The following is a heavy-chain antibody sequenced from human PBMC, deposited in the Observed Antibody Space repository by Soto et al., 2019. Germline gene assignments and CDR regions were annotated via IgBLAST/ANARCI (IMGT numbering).Heavy chain of an antibody. CDR3: ARFWPPPYSDALTDYTDAFDY. D-gene: IGHD3-9*01. CDR2: IYHSGST. Sequence: SETLSLTCAVSGGSISSSNWWSWVRQPPGKGLEWIGEIYHSGSTNYNPSLKSRVTISVDKSKNQFSLKLSSVTAADTAVYYCARFWPPPYSDALTDYTDAFDYWGQGTLVTVSS. V-gene: IGHV4-4*02. J-gene: IGHJ4*02. CDR1: GGSISSSNW.